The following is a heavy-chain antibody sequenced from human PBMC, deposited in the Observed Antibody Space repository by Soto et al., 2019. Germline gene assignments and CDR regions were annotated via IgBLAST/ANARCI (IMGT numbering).Heavy chain of an antibody. CDR3: ARDPILTGYYNYYYYGMDV. CDR1: GDSIICICH. D-gene: IGHD3-9*01. CDR2: IYHTGTT. J-gene: IGHJ6*02. Sequence: PFVILSLTCGVSGDSIICICHWGWIRQSTGRGLEWIASIYHTGTTYYTPSLESRVTISVDTSKNQFSLKLSSVTAADTAVYYCARDPILTGYYNYYYYGMDVWGQGTTVTGSS. V-gene: IGHV4-38-2*02.